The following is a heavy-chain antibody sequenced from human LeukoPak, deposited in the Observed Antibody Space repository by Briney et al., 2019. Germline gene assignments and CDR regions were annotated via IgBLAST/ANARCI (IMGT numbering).Heavy chain of an antibody. CDR2: IYYSGST. Sequence: SETLSLTCTVSGGSVSSGSYYWSWIRQPPGKGLEWIGCIYYSGSTNYNPSLKSRVTISVDTSKNQFSLKLSSVTAADTAVYYCARANGGYYGSGSYYHHWGQGTLVTVSS. D-gene: IGHD3-10*01. CDR3: ARANGGYYGSGSYYHH. J-gene: IGHJ5*02. V-gene: IGHV4-61*01. CDR1: GGSVSSGSYY.